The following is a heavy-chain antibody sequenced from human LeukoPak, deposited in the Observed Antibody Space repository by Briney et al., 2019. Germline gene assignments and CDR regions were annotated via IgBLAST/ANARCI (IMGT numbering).Heavy chain of an antibody. CDR3: ARAWYYYDRNDAFDI. Sequence: PGGSLRLSCAASGFTFSSYSMNWVRQAPGKGLEWVSSISSSSSYIYYADSVKGRFTISRDNAKNSLYLQMNSLRAEDTAVYYCARAWYYYDRNDAFDIWGQGTMVTVSS. CDR2: ISSSSSYI. J-gene: IGHJ3*02. D-gene: IGHD3-22*01. V-gene: IGHV3-21*01. CDR1: GFTFSSYS.